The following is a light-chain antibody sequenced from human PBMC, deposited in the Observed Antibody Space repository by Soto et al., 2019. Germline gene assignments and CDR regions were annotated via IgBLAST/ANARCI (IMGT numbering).Light chain of an antibody. CDR2: DVT. J-gene: IGLJ1*01. CDR1: SSDVGGYNF. Sequence: QSALTQPASVSGSPGQSITISCTGTSSDVGGYNFVSWYQQHPGKAPKLMIYDVTNWPSGVSNRFSGSKSGNTASLTISGLQAEDEADYYCLSHSSSTSPYVLGTGTKVTVL. CDR3: LSHSSSTSPYV. V-gene: IGLV2-14*01.